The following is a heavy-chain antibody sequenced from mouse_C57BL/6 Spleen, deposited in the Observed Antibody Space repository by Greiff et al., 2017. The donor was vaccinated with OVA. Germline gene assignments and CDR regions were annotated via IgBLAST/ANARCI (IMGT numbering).Heavy chain of an antibody. J-gene: IGHJ3*01. D-gene: IGHD2-5*01. Sequence: QVQLQQPGAELVMPGASVKLSCKASGYTFTSYWMHWVKQRPGQGLEWIGEIDPSDSYTNYNQKFKGKSTLTVDKSSSTAYMQLSSLTSEDSAVYYCARDNSNYGGFADWGQGTLVTVSA. CDR2: IDPSDSYT. V-gene: IGHV1-69*01. CDR1: GYTFTSYW. CDR3: ARDNSNYGGFAD.